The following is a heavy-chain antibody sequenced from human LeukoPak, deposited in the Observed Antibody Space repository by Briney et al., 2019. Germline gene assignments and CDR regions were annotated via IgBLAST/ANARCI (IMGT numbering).Heavy chain of an antibody. D-gene: IGHD7-27*01. CDR1: GFTFGSYA. V-gene: IGHV3-23*01. CDR2: ISGSGGST. Sequence: GGSLRLSCAASGFTFGSYAMSWVRPAPGKGLEWVSSISGSGGSTYYADSVKGRFTFSRDNSMNTLYLQMNSLRAEDTAVYYCAKALGVNYFDYWGQGTLVTVSS. CDR3: AKALGVNYFDY. J-gene: IGHJ4*02.